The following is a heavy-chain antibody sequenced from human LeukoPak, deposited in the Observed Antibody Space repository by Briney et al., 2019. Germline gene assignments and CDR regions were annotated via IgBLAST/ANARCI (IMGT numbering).Heavy chain of an antibody. J-gene: IGHJ4*02. CDR1: GGSISSSTHY. Sequence: SETLSLTRTVSGGSISSSTHYWGWIRQPPGKGLEWIGSIYYSGSTYYNPSLKSRVTISVDTSKNQFSLKLSSVTAADTAVYYCARGPRWLQDYFNYWGQGTLVTVSS. CDR3: ARGPRWLQDYFNY. CDR2: IYYSGST. D-gene: IGHD5-24*01. V-gene: IGHV4-39*07.